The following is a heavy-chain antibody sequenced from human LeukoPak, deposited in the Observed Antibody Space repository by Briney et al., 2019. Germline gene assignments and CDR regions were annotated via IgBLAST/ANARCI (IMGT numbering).Heavy chain of an antibody. Sequence: SQTLSLTRAVYEGSFRGFYWACIRQSPGKGLEWIGEINHSGTTYLNPSFKSRISISVDTSKNQFSLRLNSVTAADRAIYYCARMFRQRQVRKQYYGLDVWGQGTTVTVSS. J-gene: IGHJ6*02. CDR2: INHSGTT. CDR1: EGSFRGFY. D-gene: IGHD6-19*01. CDR3: ARMFRQRQVRKQYYGLDV. V-gene: IGHV4-34*01.